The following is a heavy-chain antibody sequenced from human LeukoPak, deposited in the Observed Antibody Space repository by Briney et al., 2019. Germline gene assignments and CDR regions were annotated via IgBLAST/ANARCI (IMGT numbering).Heavy chain of an antibody. Sequence: GGSLRLSCAASGFTFSSYWMSWVRQAPGKGLEWVANIKQDGSEKYYVDSVKGRFTISRDNSKNMVYLQMNSLRAEDTAVYYCAKDRGEKYNVLTGYYPQYFFDLWGRGTLVTVSS. CDR2: IKQDGSEK. J-gene: IGHJ2*01. CDR1: GFTFSSYW. D-gene: IGHD3-9*01. V-gene: IGHV3-7*03. CDR3: AKDRGEKYNVLTGYYPQYFFDL.